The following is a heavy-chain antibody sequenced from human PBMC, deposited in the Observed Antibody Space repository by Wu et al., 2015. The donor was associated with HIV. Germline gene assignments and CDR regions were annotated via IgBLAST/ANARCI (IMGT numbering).Heavy chain of an antibody. J-gene: IGHJ4*02. Sequence: QAQLVQSGAEVKKPGASVKISCKASAYTFTNYYIHWVRQAPGQGLEWMGRIIPVFGTANYAQKFQGRVTISADESTSTVYMELINLRFEDTAVFYCARPGSYTRGLYYWGQGTPVIVS. V-gene: IGHV1-69*18. CDR3: ARPGSYTRGLYY. CDR2: IIPVFGTA. D-gene: IGHD3-10*01. CDR1: AYTFTNYY.